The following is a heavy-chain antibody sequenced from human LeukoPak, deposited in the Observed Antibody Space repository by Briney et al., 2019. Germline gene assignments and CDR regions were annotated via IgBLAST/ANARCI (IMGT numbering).Heavy chain of an antibody. CDR2: IHHSGTT. V-gene: IGHV4-39*01. CDR1: GGFISSSIYY. J-gene: IGHJ4*02. Sequence: SETLSLTCTVSGGFISSSIYYWGWIRQPPGKGLEWIGSIHHSGTTYYNPSLKSRVTISVDTSKNQFSLKLSSVTAADTAVYYCATYRLGAATFDYWGQGTLVTVSS. CDR3: ATYRLGAATFDY. D-gene: IGHD6-13*01.